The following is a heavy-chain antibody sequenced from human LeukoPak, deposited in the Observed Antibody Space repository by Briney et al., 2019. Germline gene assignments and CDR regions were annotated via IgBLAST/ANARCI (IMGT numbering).Heavy chain of an antibody. CDR2: ISSSSSYI. Sequence: GGSLRLSCAASGFTFSSYSMNWVRQAPGKGLEWVSSISSSSSYIYYADTVKGRFTISRDNAKNSLYLQMNSLRAEDTAVYYCARGLGNCIGGSCYRHFDYWGQGTPVTVSS. D-gene: IGHD2-15*01. CDR3: ARGLGNCIGGSCYRHFDY. V-gene: IGHV3-21*01. CDR1: GFTFSSYS. J-gene: IGHJ4*02.